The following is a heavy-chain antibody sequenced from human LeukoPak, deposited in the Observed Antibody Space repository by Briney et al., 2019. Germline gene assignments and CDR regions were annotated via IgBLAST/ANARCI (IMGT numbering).Heavy chain of an antibody. D-gene: IGHD6-13*01. CDR2: INSGSTNP. CDR3: ARDFLAAGDY. CDR1: GFIFSSYT. Sequence: GGSLRLSCEASGFIFSSYTMNWIRQAPGKGLEWVASINSGSTNPYYADSVKGRFTISRDDAKKSLYLQMTSLRVEDTSVYYCARDFLAAGDYWGQGILVTVSS. J-gene: IGHJ4*02. V-gene: IGHV3-21*01.